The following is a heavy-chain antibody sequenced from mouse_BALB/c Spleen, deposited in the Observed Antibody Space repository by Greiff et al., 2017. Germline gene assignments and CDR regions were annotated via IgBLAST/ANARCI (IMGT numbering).Heavy chain of an antibody. J-gene: IGHJ2*01. CDR1: GFTFSDYY. CDR3: ARDHGNYVFDY. Sequence: EVMLVESGGGLVKPGGSLKLSCAASGFTFSDYYMSWVRQTPEKRLEWVATISDGGSYTYYPDSVKGRFTISRDNAKNNLYLQMSSLKSEDTAMYYCARDHGNYVFDYWGQGTTLTVSS. V-gene: IGHV5-4*02. D-gene: IGHD2-1*01. CDR2: ISDGGSYT.